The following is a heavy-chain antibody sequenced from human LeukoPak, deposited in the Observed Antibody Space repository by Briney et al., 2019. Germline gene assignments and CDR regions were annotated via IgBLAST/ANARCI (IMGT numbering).Heavy chain of an antibody. CDR1: GGSISSSRYS. CDR2: IYYSGST. CDR3: ARAYTIAASRRDMDV. D-gene: IGHD2-21*01. Sequence: SETLSLTCTVSGGSISSSRYSWGWIRQPPGKGLEWIGDIYYSGSTYYNPSLKSRVTISVDTSKNQFSLKLSSVTAADTAVYYCARAYTIAASRRDMDVWGKGTTVTVSS. V-gene: IGHV4-39*07. J-gene: IGHJ6*04.